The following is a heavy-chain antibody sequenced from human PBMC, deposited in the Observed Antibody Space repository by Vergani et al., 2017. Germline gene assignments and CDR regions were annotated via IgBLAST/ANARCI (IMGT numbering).Heavy chain of an antibody. CDR3: AREGTTVTTEAFYYYYYMDF. D-gene: IGHD4-11*01. CDR2: IKSDGSIT. Sequence: DVHLAESGGGFFQPGGSLRLSCSASGFSFNSYWMHWVRQVPGKGLLWVSRIKSDGSITAYADSVKGRFTISRDNAQNTLYLQMNSLRAEDTAVYYCAREGTTVTTEAFYYYYYMDFWGKGTTVTVSS. J-gene: IGHJ6*03. CDR1: GFSFNSYW. V-gene: IGHV3-74*03.